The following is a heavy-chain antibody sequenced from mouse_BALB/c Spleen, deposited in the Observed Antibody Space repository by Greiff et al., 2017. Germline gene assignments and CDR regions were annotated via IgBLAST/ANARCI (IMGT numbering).Heavy chain of an antibody. Sequence: EVKLVESGGGLVQPGGSRKLSCAASGFTFSSFGMHWVRQAPEKGLEWVAYISSGSSTIYYADTVKGRFTISRDNPKNTLFLQMTSLRSEDTAMYYCAYGNYVAMDYWGQGTSVTVSS. V-gene: IGHV5-17*02. D-gene: IGHD2-10*02. J-gene: IGHJ4*01. CDR2: ISSGSSTI. CDR3: AYGNYVAMDY. CDR1: GFTFSSFG.